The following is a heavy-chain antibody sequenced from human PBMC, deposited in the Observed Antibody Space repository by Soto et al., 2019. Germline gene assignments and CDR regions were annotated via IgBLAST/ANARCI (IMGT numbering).Heavy chain of an antibody. CDR3: ARMRGDSSAPFDP. CDR1: GGSFSGYY. V-gene: IGHV4-34*01. J-gene: IGHJ5*02. Sequence: SETLSLTCAVYGGSFSGYYWSWIRQPPGKGLEWIGEINHSGSTNYNHSLKSRVTITVDTSTNQFTLKLSSVTAADTAVYYCARMRGDSSAPFDPWGQGTLVTVSS. CDR2: INHSGST. D-gene: IGHD6-19*01.